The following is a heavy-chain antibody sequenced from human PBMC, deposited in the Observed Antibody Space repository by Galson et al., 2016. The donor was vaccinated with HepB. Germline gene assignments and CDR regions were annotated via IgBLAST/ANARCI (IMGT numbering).Heavy chain of an antibody. D-gene: IGHD1-1*01. CDR3: ARLTSTGAFDAFDV. CDR1: GGSINSGGYY. V-gene: IGHV4-31*11. J-gene: IGHJ3*01. Sequence: TLSLTCDVSGGSINSGGYYWSWIRQLPGNGLEWIGYIYYSRTTYYNPSPRSRLSISDDTSKNQFSLELSSVTAADTAVYFCARLTSTGAFDAFDVWGQGTMVTVSS. CDR2: IYYSRTT.